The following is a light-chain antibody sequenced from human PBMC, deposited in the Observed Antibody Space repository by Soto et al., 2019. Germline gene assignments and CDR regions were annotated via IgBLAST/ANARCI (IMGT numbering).Light chain of an antibody. CDR3: QQYNNRPPWT. Sequence: EIVMTQSPATLSVSPGERATLSCRASQSVGSNLAWYQQRPGQAPTLLIYGGATRGAGIPARCGGSGSGTEFTLTISSLQSEDFAVYYCQQYNNRPPWTFGQGTKVDIK. CDR1: QSVGSN. J-gene: IGKJ1*01. V-gene: IGKV3-15*01. CDR2: GGA.